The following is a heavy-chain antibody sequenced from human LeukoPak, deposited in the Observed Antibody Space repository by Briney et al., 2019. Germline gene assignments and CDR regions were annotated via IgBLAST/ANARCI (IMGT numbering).Heavy chain of an antibody. V-gene: IGHV4-34*01. CDR3: ARHPLAARTFAF. CDR2: INHSGST. J-gene: IGHJ4*02. D-gene: IGHD6-6*01. CDR1: GESFSGYY. Sequence: SETLSLTCAVYGESFSGYYWSWMRQSPGKGLEWIGEINHSGSTNYNPSLKSRITISVDTSKNQFSLKVNSLTAADTAVYYCARHPLAARTFAFWGQGTLVTVSS.